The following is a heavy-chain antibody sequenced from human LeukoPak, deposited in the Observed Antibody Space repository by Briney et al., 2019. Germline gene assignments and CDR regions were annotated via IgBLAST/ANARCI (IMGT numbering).Heavy chain of an antibody. CDR1: GFTFSASY. CDR2: ISGDCGDT. V-gene: IGHV3-11*06. Sequence: GGSLRLSCAASGFTFSASYMTWVRQAPGKGLEWLSYISGDCGDTNYADSVKGRFTISRDNAKNSLYLQMNSLRVEDTAVYFCARDPRTVRIWGQGTLVTVSS. J-gene: IGHJ4*02. CDR3: ARDPRTVRI. D-gene: IGHD1-1*01.